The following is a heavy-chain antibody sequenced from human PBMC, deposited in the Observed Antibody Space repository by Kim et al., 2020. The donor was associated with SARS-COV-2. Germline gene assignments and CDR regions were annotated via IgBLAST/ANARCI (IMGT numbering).Heavy chain of an antibody. CDR1: GYTLTELS. D-gene: IGHD6-19*01. V-gene: IGHV1-24*01. CDR2: FDPEDGET. J-gene: IGHJ4*02. Sequence: ASVKVSCNVSGYTLTELSMHWVRQAPGKGLEWMGGFDPEDGETIYAQKFQGRVTMTEDTSTDTAYMELSSRRSEDTAVYYCSTGRSSGWYYWGQGTLVTVSS. CDR3: STGRSSGWYY.